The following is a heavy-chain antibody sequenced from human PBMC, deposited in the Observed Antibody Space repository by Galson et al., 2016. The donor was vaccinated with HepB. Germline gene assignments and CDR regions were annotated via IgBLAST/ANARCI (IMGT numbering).Heavy chain of an antibody. CDR1: GFTFSNHW. CDR3: ARGRTTSCNSAFDI. CDR2: ISGDGSST. D-gene: IGHD2-2*02. Sequence: SLRLSCAASGFTFSNHWMHWVRQAPGKGLVWVSRISGDGSSTSYADSVKGRFTISRDNAKNSLYLQMNRLRAEDTAVYYCARGRTTSCNSAFDIWGQGTTVTVSS. J-gene: IGHJ3*02. V-gene: IGHV3-74*01.